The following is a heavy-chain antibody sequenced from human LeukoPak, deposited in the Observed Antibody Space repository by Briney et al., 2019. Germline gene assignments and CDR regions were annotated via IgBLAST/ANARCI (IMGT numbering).Heavy chain of an antibody. CDR2: ISSSGSTI. J-gene: IGHJ6*04. Sequence: PGGSLRLSCAASGFTFSSYEMNWVCQAPGKGLEWVSYISSSGSTICYADSVKGRFTISRDNAKNSLHLQMNSLRAEDTAVYYCAELGITMIGGVWGKGTTVTISS. V-gene: IGHV3-48*03. CDR1: GFTFSSYE. D-gene: IGHD3-10*02. CDR3: AELGITMIGGV.